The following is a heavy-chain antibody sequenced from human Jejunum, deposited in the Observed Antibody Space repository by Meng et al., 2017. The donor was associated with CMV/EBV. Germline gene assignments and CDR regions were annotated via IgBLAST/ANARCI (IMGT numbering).Heavy chain of an antibody. Sequence: SGFTFDDYAMHWVRQAPGKGLEWVSSISWTSGHIDYVDSVKGRFTISRDNAKNSLYLQMNSLRAEDTALYYCAKDTGGFLNWLDPWGQGTLVTVSS. CDR1: GFTFDDYA. V-gene: IGHV3-9*01. J-gene: IGHJ5*02. D-gene: IGHD3-3*01. CDR3: AKDTGGFLNWLDP. CDR2: ISWTSGHI.